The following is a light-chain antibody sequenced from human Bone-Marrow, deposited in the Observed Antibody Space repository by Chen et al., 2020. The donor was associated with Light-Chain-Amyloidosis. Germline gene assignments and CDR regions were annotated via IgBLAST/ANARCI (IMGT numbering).Light chain of an antibody. CDR1: SSDVGGDNH. CDR2: EVT. J-gene: IGLJ1*01. CDR3: SSYTITNTLV. Sequence: QSALTQPASVSGSPGQSNTISCTGTSSDVGGDNHVSWYQQHPDKAPKLMIYEVTKRPSWVPDRFSGSKSDNTASLTISGLQTEDEADYFCSSYTITNTLVFGSGTRVTVL. V-gene: IGLV2-14*01.